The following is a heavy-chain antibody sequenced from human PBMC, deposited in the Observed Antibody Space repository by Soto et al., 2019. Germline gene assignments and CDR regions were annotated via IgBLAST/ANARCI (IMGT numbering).Heavy chain of an antibody. V-gene: IGHV3-48*01. CDR3: ARAAVMITFGGVIADFDY. Sequence: GGSLRLSCAASGFTFSSYSMNWVRQAPGKGLEWVSYISSSSSTIYYAESVKGRFTISRDNAKNSLYLQMNSLRAEDTAVYYCARAAVMITFGGVIADFDYWGQGTLVTVSS. CDR1: GFTFSSYS. J-gene: IGHJ4*02. CDR2: ISSSSSTI. D-gene: IGHD3-16*02.